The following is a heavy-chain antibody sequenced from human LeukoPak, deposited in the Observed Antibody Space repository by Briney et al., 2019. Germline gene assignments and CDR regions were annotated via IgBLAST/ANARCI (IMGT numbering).Heavy chain of an antibody. CDR1: GFTFSTYA. CDR3: ARDLSPVVRASPMGY. Sequence: GGSLRLSCAASGFTFSTYAMHWVRQAPGKRLEYVSAISSNGNSTYYANSVKGRFTISSDTSKNTLYLQMNSLRAEDTAVYYCARDLSPVVRASPMGYWGQGTLVTVSS. CDR2: ISSNGNST. D-gene: IGHD3-10*01. V-gene: IGHV3-64*01. J-gene: IGHJ4*02.